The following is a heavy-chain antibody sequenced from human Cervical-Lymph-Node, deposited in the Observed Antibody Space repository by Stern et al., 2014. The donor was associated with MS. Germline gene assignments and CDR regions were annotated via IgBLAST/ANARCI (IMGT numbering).Heavy chain of an antibody. V-gene: IGHV3-30*18. CDR2: ISYDGSNK. D-gene: IGHD2-8*01. J-gene: IGHJ6*02. CDR3: AKEIVLKPTHYYYGMDV. CDR1: GFTFSSFG. Sequence: QLVQSGGGVVQPGKSLRLSCAASGFTFSSFGMHWVRQAPGKGLEWVAVISYDGSNKYYADSVKGRFTISRDYSKNTLFLQMNSLRAEDTAVYYCAKEIVLKPTHYYYGMDVWGQGTTVTVSS.